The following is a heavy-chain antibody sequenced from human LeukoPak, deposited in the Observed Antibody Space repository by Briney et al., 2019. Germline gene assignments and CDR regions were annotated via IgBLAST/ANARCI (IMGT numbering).Heavy chain of an antibody. J-gene: IGHJ4*02. CDR1: GFTFSSYG. Sequence: PGGSLRLSCAASGFTFSSYGMHWVRQAPGKGLEWVAVIWYDGSNKYYADSVKGRFTISRDNSKNTLYVQMNSLRAEDTAVYYCAKDAGYCSGGTCYGEGYVDYWGQGTLVTVSS. V-gene: IGHV3-33*06. CDR2: IWYDGSNK. D-gene: IGHD2-15*01. CDR3: AKDAGYCSGGTCYGEGYVDY.